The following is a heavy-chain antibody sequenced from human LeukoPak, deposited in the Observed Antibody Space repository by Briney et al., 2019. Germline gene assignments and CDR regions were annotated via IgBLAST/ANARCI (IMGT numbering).Heavy chain of an antibody. Sequence: GASVKVSCKASGGTFSSYAISWVRQAPGQGLEWMGRIIPILGIANYAQKFQGRVTITADKSTSTAYMELSSLRSEDTAVYYCARDRVRGVVDYWGQGTLVTVSS. CDR1: GGTFSSYA. V-gene: IGHV1-69*04. CDR3: ARDRVRGVVDY. D-gene: IGHD3-10*01. J-gene: IGHJ4*02. CDR2: IIPILGIA.